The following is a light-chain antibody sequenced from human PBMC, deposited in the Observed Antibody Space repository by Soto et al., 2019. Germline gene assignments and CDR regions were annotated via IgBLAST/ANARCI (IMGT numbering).Light chain of an antibody. Sequence: EIVLTQSPGTLSLSPGERATLSCRASQCVSSSYLAWYQQKPGQAPRLFIYGASSRATGIPDRFSGSGSGADFTLTISRLEPEDFAVFYCHQYGSLPRTFGQGTKVDIK. V-gene: IGKV3-20*01. CDR1: QCVSSSY. J-gene: IGKJ1*01. CDR2: GAS. CDR3: HQYGSLPRT.